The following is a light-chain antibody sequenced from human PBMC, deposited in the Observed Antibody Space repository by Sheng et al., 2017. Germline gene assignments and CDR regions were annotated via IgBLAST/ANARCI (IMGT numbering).Light chain of an antibody. Sequence: DIQMTQSPSTLSASVGDRVTITCRASQSIDDWVTWYQQKPGRAPKSLIYKASSLKSGVPSRFSGSGSGTEFTLTISSLQPDDFATYYCKQYKSYWTFGPGTKVEIK. CDR3: KQYKSYWT. J-gene: IGKJ1*01. CDR1: QSIDDW. V-gene: IGKV1-5*03. CDR2: KAS.